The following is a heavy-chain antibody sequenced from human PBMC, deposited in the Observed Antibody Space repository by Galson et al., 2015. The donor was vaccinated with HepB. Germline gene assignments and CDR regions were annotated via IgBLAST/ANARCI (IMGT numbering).Heavy chain of an antibody. V-gene: IGHV3-21*01. Sequence: SLRLSCAASGFTFSSFSMSWVRQAPGKGLEWVSSISSSSNYTNYADSVKGRFTISRDNAKKLAYLQMSSLRAEDTAVYYCATLWDPMDYWGQGTLVTVSS. CDR3: ATLWDPMDY. J-gene: IGHJ4*02. CDR1: GFTFSSFS. CDR2: ISSSSNYT. D-gene: IGHD3-10*01.